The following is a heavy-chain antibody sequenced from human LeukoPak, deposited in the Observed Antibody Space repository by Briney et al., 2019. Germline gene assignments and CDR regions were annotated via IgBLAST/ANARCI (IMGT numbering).Heavy chain of an antibody. J-gene: IGHJ5*02. Sequence: SETLSLTCTVSGGSISGYYWSWIRQPPGKGLEWIGYIYSSGSASYNPSLISRVTILVDTSKNQFSLTLTSVTAADTAVYYCARLHASRAEEFDPWGQGTLVAVSS. V-gene: IGHV4-59*03. CDR3: ARLHASRAEEFDP. CDR2: IYSSGSA. CDR1: GGSISGYY. D-gene: IGHD3-16*01.